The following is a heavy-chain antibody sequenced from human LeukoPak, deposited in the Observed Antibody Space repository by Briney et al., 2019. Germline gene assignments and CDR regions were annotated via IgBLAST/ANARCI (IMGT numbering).Heavy chain of an antibody. D-gene: IGHD6-19*01. CDR3: ARGTGYSSVTY. CDR2: IFYSGST. V-gene: IGHV4-59*01. Sequence: SGTLSLTCTVSGGSISSYYWSWIRQPPGKGLEWIEYIFYSGSTNYNPSLKSRVTISVDTSKNQFSLKLSSVTAADTAVYYCARGTGYSSVTYWGQGTLVTVSS. J-gene: IGHJ4*02. CDR1: GGSISSYY.